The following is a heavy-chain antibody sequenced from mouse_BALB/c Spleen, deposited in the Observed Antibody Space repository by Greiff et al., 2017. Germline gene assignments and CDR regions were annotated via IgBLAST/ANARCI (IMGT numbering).Heavy chain of an antibody. CDR1: GYSFTGYF. J-gene: IGHJ4*01. CDR3: ARAGHYYGSSYVHAMDY. D-gene: IGHD1-1*01. CDR2: INPYNGDT. Sequence: EVQLQQSGPELVKPGASVKISCKASGYSFTGYFMNWVMQSHGKSLEWIGRINPYNGDTFYNQKFKGKATLTVDKSSSTAHMELRSLASEDSAVYYCARAGHYYGSSYVHAMDYWGQGTSVTVSS. V-gene: IGHV1-20*02.